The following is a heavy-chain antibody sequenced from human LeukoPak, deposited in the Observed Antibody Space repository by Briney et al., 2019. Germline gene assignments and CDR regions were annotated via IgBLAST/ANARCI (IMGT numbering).Heavy chain of an antibody. CDR2: ISGSGGTT. CDR1: GFTFSSYA. CDR3: ARVRVILTTMASFSY. D-gene: IGHD3-9*01. J-gene: IGHJ4*02. V-gene: IGHV3-23*01. Sequence: GGSLRLSCAASGFTFSSYAVTWVRQAPGKGLEWVSLISGSGGTTYYADSVKGRFTISRDNSENTLYLQLNSLRPEDTAVYYCARVRVILTTMASFSYWGLGTLVTVSS.